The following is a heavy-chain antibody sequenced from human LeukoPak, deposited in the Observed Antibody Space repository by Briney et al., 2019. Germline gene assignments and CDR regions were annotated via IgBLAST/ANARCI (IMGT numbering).Heavy chain of an antibody. CDR1: EFTFSSYD. V-gene: IGHV3-48*03. Sequence: PGGSLRLSCEASEFTFSSYDMNWVRPAPGKGLQWISHITQGGSTIYYADSVKGRFTIFRDNAKSSLYLQMDSLRVEDTAIYYCARSRGKYFQRWGQGTLVTVSS. CDR3: ARSRGKYFQR. D-gene: IGHD3-16*01. J-gene: IGHJ1*01. CDR2: ITQGGSTI.